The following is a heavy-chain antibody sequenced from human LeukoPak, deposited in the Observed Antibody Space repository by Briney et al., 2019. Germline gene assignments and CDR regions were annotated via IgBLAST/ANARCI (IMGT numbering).Heavy chain of an antibody. J-gene: IGHJ6*02. CDR3: ARDLGYCSGGSCYSSSMDV. Sequence: PGGSLRLSCAASGFTFSGYAMHWVRQAPGKGLEWVAVISYDGSNKYYVDSVKGRFTISRDNSKNTLYLQMNSLRAEDTAVYYCARDLGYCSGGSCYSSSMDVWGQGTTVTVSS. CDR2: ISYDGSNK. D-gene: IGHD2-15*01. CDR1: GFTFSGYA. V-gene: IGHV3-30*04.